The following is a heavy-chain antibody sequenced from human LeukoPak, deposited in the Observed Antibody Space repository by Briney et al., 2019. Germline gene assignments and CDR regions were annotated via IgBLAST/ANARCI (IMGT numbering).Heavy chain of an antibody. V-gene: IGHV3-48*04. CDR1: GFTLSTAS. D-gene: IGHD2-8*02. CDR3: AKSGGYKRGAFDI. CDR2: IDKGGNTI. Sequence: PGGSLRLSCVVSGFTLSTASMNWVRQAPGKGLEWISHIDKGGNTIYYAASVKGRFTISRDSAKNSLYLQMNSLRAEDTAVYYCAKSGGYKRGAFDIWGQGTMVTVSS. J-gene: IGHJ3*02.